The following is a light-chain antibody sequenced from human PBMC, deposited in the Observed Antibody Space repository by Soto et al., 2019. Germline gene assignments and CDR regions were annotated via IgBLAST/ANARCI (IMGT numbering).Light chain of an antibody. J-gene: IGKJ1*01. V-gene: IGKV3-20*01. Sequence: EIVLTQSPGTLSVSPGESAMLSCRASQGVGSNLAWYQQKPGQAPRLLIYGASSRATGIPDRFSGSGSGTDFTLTISRLEPEDFAVYYCQHYGDSPRTFGQGTKVDIK. CDR3: QHYGDSPRT. CDR1: QGVGSN. CDR2: GAS.